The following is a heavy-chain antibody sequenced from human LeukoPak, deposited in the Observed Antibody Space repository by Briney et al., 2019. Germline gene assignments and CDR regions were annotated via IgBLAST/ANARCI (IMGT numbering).Heavy chain of an antibody. CDR3: ATTEAYWYFDI. V-gene: IGHV4-39*01. J-gene: IGHJ2*01. CDR2: ISYSGST. Sequence: PSETLSLTCTVSGVSISSSNFYWGWIRQPPGKGLEWIGSISYSGSTYYNPSLKSRVTISVDKSKNQFSLKLSSVTAADTALYYCATTEAYWYFDIWGRGTLVIVSS. CDR1: GVSISSSNFY.